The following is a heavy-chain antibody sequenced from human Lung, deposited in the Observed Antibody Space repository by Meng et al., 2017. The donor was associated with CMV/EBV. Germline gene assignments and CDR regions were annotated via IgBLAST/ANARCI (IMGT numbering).Heavy chain of an antibody. CDR1: GDYSSYS. Sequence: GDYSSYSASWVRQAPGQGLEWMGRIIPVRGITNYAQKFQGRVTITADRSTSTFYMELSSLRSEDTAMYYCAREQYCSNTNCFNWFDSWAQGTLVTVSS. CDR3: AREQYCSNTNCFNWFDS. V-gene: IGHV1-69*04. J-gene: IGHJ5*01. CDR2: IIPVRGIT. D-gene: IGHD2-2*01.